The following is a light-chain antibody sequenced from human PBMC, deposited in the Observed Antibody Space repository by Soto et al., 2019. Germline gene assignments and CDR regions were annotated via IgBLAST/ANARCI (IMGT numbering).Light chain of an antibody. CDR2: DAS. V-gene: IGKV1-5*01. CDR3: QHYSRYSST. Sequence: DIQMTQSASTLSASVGDRVTITCRASQTISNWLAWYQQKPGKAPKLLIYDASILESGGPSRVSGSGSGTEFTLTISSLQPDDFAADDCQHYSRYSSTFGQGTKVDI. CDR1: QTISNW. J-gene: IGKJ1*01.